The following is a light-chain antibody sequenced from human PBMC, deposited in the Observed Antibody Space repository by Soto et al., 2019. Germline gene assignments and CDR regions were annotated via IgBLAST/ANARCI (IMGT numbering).Light chain of an antibody. CDR3: QKSYSTPRK. CDR1: QVISSY. Sequence: DIQMTHSPSARSASVVERVTITFLASQVISSYLNWYQQKPGKAPKLLIYAASSLQSGVPSRFSGSGSGTGFTLTISSLQPEDFATYYCQKSYSTPRKFGQGTKVDIK. CDR2: AAS. V-gene: IGKV1-39*01. J-gene: IGKJ1*01.